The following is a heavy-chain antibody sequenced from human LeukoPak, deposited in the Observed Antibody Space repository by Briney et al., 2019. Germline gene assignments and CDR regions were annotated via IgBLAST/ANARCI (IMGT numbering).Heavy chain of an antibody. V-gene: IGHV3-74*01. D-gene: IGHD5-18*01. CDR2: INSDGSIT. J-gene: IGHJ6*02. CDR3: ARDAVDTANAV. CDR1: GFTISNYW. Sequence: PGGSLRLSCVGSGFTISNYWMHWVRQAPGKGLVWVSHINSDGSITSYADSVKGRFTISRDNAKNTLYLQMNSLRAEDTAVYYCARDAVDTANAVWGQGTTVTVSS.